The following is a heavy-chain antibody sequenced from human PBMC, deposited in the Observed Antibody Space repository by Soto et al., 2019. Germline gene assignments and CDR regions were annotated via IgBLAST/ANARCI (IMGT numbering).Heavy chain of an antibody. J-gene: IGHJ6*02. Sequence: PGGSLRLSCAASGFTFSSYAMSWVRQAPGKGLEWVSAISGTGGSTYYADSVKGRFTISRDNSKNTLYLQMNSLRAEDTAVYYCGKGGYSYGYDYYYGMTVWGQGTTVTVSS. V-gene: IGHV3-23*01. D-gene: IGHD5-18*01. CDR2: ISGTGGST. CDR1: GFTFSSYA. CDR3: GKGGYSYGYDYYYGMTV.